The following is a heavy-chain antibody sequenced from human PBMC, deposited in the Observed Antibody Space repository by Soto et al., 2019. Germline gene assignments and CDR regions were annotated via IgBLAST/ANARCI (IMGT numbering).Heavy chain of an antibody. CDR1: GFTFSSYW. J-gene: IGHJ6*02. Sequence: SXAXSGFTFSSYWMXCVREAQGKGLEWVANIKQDGSEKYYVDSVKGRFTISRDNAKKSLYLQMNSLRAEDTAVSYCARVGYDFWSGYGMAVWGQGTTVTVSS. CDR3: ARVGYDFWSGYGMAV. CDR2: IKQDGSEK. D-gene: IGHD3-3*01. V-gene: IGHV3-7*01.